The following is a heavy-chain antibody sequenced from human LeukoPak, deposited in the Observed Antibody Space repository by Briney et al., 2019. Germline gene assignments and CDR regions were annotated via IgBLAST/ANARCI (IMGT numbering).Heavy chain of an antibody. CDR2: IFHIFGTE. CDR1: GGTFSSYA. D-gene: IGHD3-10*01. J-gene: IGHJ6*04. V-gene: IGHV1-69*06. Sequence: GSSVKLSCKASGGTFSSYAMSWVRQAPGQGLEWMGGIFHIFGTENYAQKFQGRVTITADKSTSTAYMELSSLRSEDTAVYYCASSPGRGVRYGMDVWGKGTTVTVSS. CDR3: ASSPGRGVRYGMDV.